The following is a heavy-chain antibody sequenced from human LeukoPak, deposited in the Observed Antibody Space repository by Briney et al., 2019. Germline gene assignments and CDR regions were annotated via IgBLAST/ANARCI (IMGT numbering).Heavy chain of an antibody. Sequence: GGSLRLSCAASGFTFSTYGMHWVRQAPGKGLEWVAVISYDESKKRYVDSVKGRFTISRDNSKNTMYLQMNSLRGEDTAVYYCARDEAYPGGFFDLWGRGTLVTVSS. D-gene: IGHD2-15*01. J-gene: IGHJ2*01. CDR3: ARDEAYPGGFFDL. CDR1: GFTFSTYG. V-gene: IGHV3-30*03. CDR2: ISYDESKK.